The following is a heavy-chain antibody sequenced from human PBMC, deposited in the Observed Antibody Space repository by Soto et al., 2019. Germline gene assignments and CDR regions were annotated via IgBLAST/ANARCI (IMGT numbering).Heavy chain of an antibody. J-gene: IGHJ3*01. CDR2: IWYDGNTK. Sequence: QIQVVESGGGVVQPGRSLRLSCAMSGFTFRSCGMHWVRQAPGKGLEWVSVIWYDGNTKYYADSVRGRFTVSRDTFKNLLYLQMDNVRAEDTAVYYCVRDLGRPKGSLKSDAFPLWGQGTMVAVSS. CDR3: VRDLGRPKGSLKSDAFPL. CDR1: GFTFRSCG. D-gene: IGHD2-15*01. V-gene: IGHV3-33*01.